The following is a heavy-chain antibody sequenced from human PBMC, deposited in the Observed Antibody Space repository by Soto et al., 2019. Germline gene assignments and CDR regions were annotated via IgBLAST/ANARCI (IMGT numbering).Heavy chain of an antibody. J-gene: IGHJ3*02. CDR1: GRSISSSSYY. CDR3: ARMGVSSSWYIGAFDI. Sequence: SETLSLTCTFSGRSISSSSYYWGWIRQPPGKGLEWIGSIYYSGSTYYNPSLKSRVTISVDTSKNQFSLKLSPVTAADTAVYYCARMGVSSSWYIGAFDIWGQGTMVTVSS. D-gene: IGHD6-13*01. CDR2: IYYSGST. V-gene: IGHV4-39*01.